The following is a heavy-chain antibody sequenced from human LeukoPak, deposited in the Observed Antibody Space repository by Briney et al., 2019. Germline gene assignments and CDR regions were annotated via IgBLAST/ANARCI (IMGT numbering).Heavy chain of an antibody. CDR3: ARHITMVRGVRADHFDY. D-gene: IGHD3-10*01. CDR1: GGSVSSGSDY. V-gene: IGHV4-61*01. J-gene: IGHJ4*02. CDR2: IYYSGST. Sequence: SETLSLTCTVSGGSVSSGSDYWSWIRQPPGKGLGWIGYIYYSGSTNYNPSLKSRVTISVDTSKNQFSLKLSSVTAADTAVYYCARHITMVRGVRADHFDYWGQGTLVTVSS.